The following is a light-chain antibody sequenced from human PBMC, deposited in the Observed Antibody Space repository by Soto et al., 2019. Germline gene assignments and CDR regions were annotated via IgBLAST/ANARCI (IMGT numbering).Light chain of an antibody. CDR1: SSDVGSYNL. Sequence: QSVLTQPASVSGSPGQSITISCTGTSSDVGSYNLVSWYQQHPGKAPKLMIYEVSKRPSGVSNRFSGSKSGNTASLTISGLQAEDEADYYCCSYAGSSTPYVFGTGTKDTVL. CDR2: EVS. J-gene: IGLJ1*01. CDR3: CSYAGSSTPYV. V-gene: IGLV2-23*02.